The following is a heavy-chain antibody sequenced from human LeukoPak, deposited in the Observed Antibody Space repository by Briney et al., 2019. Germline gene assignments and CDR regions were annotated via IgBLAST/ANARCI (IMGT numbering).Heavy chain of an antibody. Sequence: PSETLSLTCAVYGGSFSGYYWSWIRQPPGKELEWIGEINHSGSTNYNPSLKSRVTISVDTSKNQFSLKVNSVTAADTAVYYCARRAINEAIIDYWGQGTLVTVSS. CDR3: ARRAINEAIIDY. V-gene: IGHV4-34*01. D-gene: IGHD1-1*01. CDR2: INHSGST. CDR1: GGSFSGYY. J-gene: IGHJ4*02.